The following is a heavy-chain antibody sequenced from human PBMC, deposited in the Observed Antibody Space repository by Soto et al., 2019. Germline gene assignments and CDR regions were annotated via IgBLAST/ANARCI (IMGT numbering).Heavy chain of an antibody. CDR2: INPNSGGT. D-gene: IGHD6-13*01. J-gene: IGHJ5*02. V-gene: IGHV1-2*04. Sequence: ASVKVSCKASGYTFTGYYMHWVRQAPGQGLEWMGWINPNSGGTNYAQKFQGWVTMTRDTSISTAYMELSRLRSDDTAVYYCARAKGIAAAGQEFDPWGQGTLVTVSS. CDR3: ARAKGIAAAGQEFDP. CDR1: GYTFTGYY.